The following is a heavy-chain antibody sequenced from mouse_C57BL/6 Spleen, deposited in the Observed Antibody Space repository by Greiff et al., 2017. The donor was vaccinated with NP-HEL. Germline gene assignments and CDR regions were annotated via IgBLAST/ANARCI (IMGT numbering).Heavy chain of an antibody. J-gene: IGHJ3*01. Sequence: VQLQQSGAELVKPGASVKISCKASGYAFSSYWMNWVKQRPGQGLEWIGQIHPGDGDTNYNGKFKGKATLTADKSSSTAYMQLSSLTSEDSAVFFCAGPVVDGNYAGFGYRGPGTLVTVSA. D-gene: IGHD2-1*01. CDR3: AGPVVDGNYAGFGY. CDR2: IHPGDGDT. CDR1: GYAFSSYW. V-gene: IGHV1-80*01.